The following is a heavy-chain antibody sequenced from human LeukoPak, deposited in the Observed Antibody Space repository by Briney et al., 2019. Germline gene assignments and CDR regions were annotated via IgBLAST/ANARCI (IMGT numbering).Heavy chain of an antibody. V-gene: IGHV1-69*13. CDR3: ARVNTEFDY. Sequence: EASVKVSCKASGYTFTSYYMHWVRQAPGQGLEWMGGIIPIFGTANYAQKFQGRVTITADESTSTAYMELSSLRSEDTAVYYCARVNTEFDYWGQGTLVTVSS. J-gene: IGHJ4*02. D-gene: IGHD1-14*01. CDR2: IIPIFGTA. CDR1: GYTFTSYY.